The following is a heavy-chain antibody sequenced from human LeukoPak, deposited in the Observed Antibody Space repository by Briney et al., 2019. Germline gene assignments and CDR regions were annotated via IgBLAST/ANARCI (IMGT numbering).Heavy chain of an antibody. CDR3: ARVRYDSSGYPYFDY. J-gene: IGHJ4*02. CDR1: GGSFSGYY. CDR2: INHSGST. D-gene: IGHD3-22*01. V-gene: IGHV4-34*01. Sequence: PSETLSLTCAVYGGSFSGYYWSWIRQPPGKGLEWIGEINHSGSTNYNPSLKSRVTISVDKSKNQFSLKLSSVTAADTAVYYCARVRYDSSGYPYFDYWGQGTLVTVSS.